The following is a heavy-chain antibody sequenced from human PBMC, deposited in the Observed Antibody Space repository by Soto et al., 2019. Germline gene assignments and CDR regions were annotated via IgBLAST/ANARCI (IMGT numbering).Heavy chain of an antibody. D-gene: IGHD4-17*01. CDR2: ISAYNGNT. Sequence: QVQLVQSGAEVKKPGASVKVSCKASGYTFTSYGISWVRQAPGQGLEWMGWISAYNGNTNYAQKLQGRVTMTTDTSTSTGYMELRSLRSDDTAVYYCARDGDGDYYYYYMDVWGKGTTVTVSS. J-gene: IGHJ6*03. CDR1: GYTFTSYG. V-gene: IGHV1-18*01. CDR3: ARDGDGDYYYYYMDV.